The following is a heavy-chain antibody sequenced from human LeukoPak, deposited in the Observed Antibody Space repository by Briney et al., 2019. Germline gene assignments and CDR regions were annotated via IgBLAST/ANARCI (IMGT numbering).Heavy chain of an antibody. Sequence: PSETLSLTCTVSGGSISSGGYYWSWIRQPPGKGLEWIGYIYHSGSTYYNPSLKSRVTISVDRSKNQFSLKLSSVTAEDTAVYYCTRVGLASGGNWFDPWGQGTLVTVSS. CDR3: TRVGLASGGNWFDP. CDR1: GGSISSGGYY. CDR2: IYHSGST. V-gene: IGHV4-30-2*01. J-gene: IGHJ5*02. D-gene: IGHD3-16*01.